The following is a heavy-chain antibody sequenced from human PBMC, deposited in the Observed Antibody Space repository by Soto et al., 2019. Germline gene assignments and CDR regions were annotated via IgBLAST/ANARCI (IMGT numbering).Heavy chain of an antibody. V-gene: IGHV4-30-4*01. Sequence: QVQLQESGPGLVKPSQTLSLTCTVSGGSISSGDYYWSWIRQPPGKGLEWIGYIYYSGSTYYNPSLKSRVTISVHTSKNQFSLKLSSVTAADTAVYYCARGGRRVYWYFDLWGRGTLVTVSS. CDR1: GGSISSGDYY. J-gene: IGHJ2*01. CDR3: ARGGRRVYWYFDL. CDR2: IYYSGST.